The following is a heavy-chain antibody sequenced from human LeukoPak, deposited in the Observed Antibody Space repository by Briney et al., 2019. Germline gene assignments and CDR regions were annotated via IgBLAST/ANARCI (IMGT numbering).Heavy chain of an antibody. J-gene: IGHJ5*02. D-gene: IGHD6-13*01. CDR2: IVPVVGLV. V-gene: IGHV1-69*04. CDR3: ARSIAAAESGLHWFDP. CDR1: GGTFSSYA. Sequence: SVKVSCKASGGTFSSYAISWVRQAPGQGLECMGRIVPVVGLVQYSEKFEGRLTITADTSTKTAYMELSRLTSDDTAVYYCARSIAAAESGLHWFDPWGQGTPVTVSS.